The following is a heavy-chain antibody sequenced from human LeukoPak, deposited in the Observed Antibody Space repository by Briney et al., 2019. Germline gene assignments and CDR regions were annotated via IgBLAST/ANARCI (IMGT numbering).Heavy chain of an antibody. J-gene: IGHJ6*04. CDR3: ARYCGSTSCTYYYYYGMDV. CDR1: GGSLSRDGYY. CDR2: IYYSGST. V-gene: IGHV4-31*03. D-gene: IGHD2-2*01. Sequence: PSQTLSLTCTVSGGSLSRDGYYWRWLRQHPGRGLEGIGYIYYSGSTYYNPSLKSRVTISVDTSKNQFSLKLSSVTAADTAVYYCARYCGSTSCTYYYYYGMDVWGKGTTVTVSS.